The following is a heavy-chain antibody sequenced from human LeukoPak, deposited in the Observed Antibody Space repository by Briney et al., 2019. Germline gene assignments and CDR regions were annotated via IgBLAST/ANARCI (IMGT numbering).Heavy chain of an antibody. CDR3: VRRQRDYYGSGSYAY. CDR1: GGSFSGYY. Sequence: SETLSLTCAVYGGSFSGYYWSWIRQPPGKGLEWSGEINHSGSTNYNPSLKSRVTISVDTSKNQFSLKLSSVTAADTAVYYCVRRQRDYYGSGSYAYWGQGTLVTVSS. D-gene: IGHD3-10*01. CDR2: INHSGST. J-gene: IGHJ4*02. V-gene: IGHV4-34*01.